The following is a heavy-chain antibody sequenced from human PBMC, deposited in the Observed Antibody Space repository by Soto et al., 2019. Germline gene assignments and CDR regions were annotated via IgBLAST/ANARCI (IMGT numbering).Heavy chain of an antibody. CDR2: IYYSGST. CDR1: GGSVSSGSYY. J-gene: IGHJ5*02. CDR3: AREVRLCSSISCYRGHWFDP. V-gene: IGHV4-61*01. D-gene: IGHD2-2*02. Sequence: PSETLSLTCTVSGGSVSSGSYYWSWIRQPPGKGLEWIGYIYYSGSTNYNPSLKSRVTISVDTSKDQFSLKLSSVTDADTAVYYCAREVRLCSSISCYRGHWFDPWGQGTLVTVSS.